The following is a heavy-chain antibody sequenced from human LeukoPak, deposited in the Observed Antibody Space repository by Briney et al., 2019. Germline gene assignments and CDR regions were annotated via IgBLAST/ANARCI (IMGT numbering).Heavy chain of an antibody. Sequence: GGSLRLSCAASGFTFRNYAMTWVRQAPGKGLEWVSRTSGSGDIRLYADSVKGRFTISRTNSENRLYLQMNSLRAEDTGVYYCANYRSGGGYYSGLEHWGQGTQVTVSS. CDR1: GFTFRNYA. CDR2: TSGSGDIR. V-gene: IGHV3-23*01. D-gene: IGHD2-15*01. CDR3: ANYRSGGGYYSGLEH. J-gene: IGHJ1*01.